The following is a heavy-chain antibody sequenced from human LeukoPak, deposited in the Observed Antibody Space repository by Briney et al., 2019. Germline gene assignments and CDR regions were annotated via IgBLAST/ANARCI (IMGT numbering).Heavy chain of an antibody. J-gene: IGHJ4*02. CDR2: INAGNGNT. CDR3: ARDGWPGQLLSVVCFDY. D-gene: IGHD2-2*01. V-gene: IGHV1-3*01. Sequence: ASVKVSCKASGYTFTSYAMHWVRQAPGQRLEWMGWINAGNGNTKYSQKFQGRVTITRDTSASTAYMELSSLRSEDTAVYYCARDGWPGQLLSVVCFDYWGQGTLVTVSS. CDR1: GYTFTSYA.